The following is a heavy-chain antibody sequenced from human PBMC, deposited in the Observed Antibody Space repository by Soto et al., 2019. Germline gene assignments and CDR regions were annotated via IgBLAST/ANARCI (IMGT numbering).Heavy chain of an antibody. CDR3: ARDQGNWFDP. Sequence: QVQLVQSGAEVKKPGSSVKVSCKASGGTFSSYTISWVRQAPGQGLEWMGGIIPIFGTANYAQKFQGRVXIXEDEYTRTAYMELSNLRSEDTAVYYCARDQGNWFDPWGQGTLVTVSS. CDR1: GGTFSSYT. CDR2: IIPIFGTA. J-gene: IGHJ5*02. V-gene: IGHV1-69*12.